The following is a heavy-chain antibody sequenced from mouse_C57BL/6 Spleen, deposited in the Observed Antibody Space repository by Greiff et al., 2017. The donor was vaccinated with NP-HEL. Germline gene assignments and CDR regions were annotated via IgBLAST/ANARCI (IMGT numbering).Heavy chain of an antibody. CDR2: INPSSGYT. CDR3: ARMTTVVAQYFDY. CDR1: GYTFTSYW. Sequence: QVQLQQSGAELAKPGASVKLSCKASGYTFTSYWMHWVKQRPGQGLEWIGYINPSSGYTKYNQKFKDKATLTADKSSSTAYMQLSSLTYEDSAVYYFARMTTVVAQYFDYWGQGTTLTVSS. V-gene: IGHV1-7*01. D-gene: IGHD1-1*01. J-gene: IGHJ2*01.